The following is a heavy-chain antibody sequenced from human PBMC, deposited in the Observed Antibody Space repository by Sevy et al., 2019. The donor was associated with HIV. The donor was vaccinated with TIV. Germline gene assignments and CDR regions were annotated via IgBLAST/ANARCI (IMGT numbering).Heavy chain of an antibody. CDR2: ISDYNIET. CDR1: GYTFTSYG. J-gene: IGHJ4*02. CDR3: ARVLWGSGYFDY. D-gene: IGHD7-27*01. Sequence: ASVKASCKASGYTFTSYGISWVRQAPGQGLEWMGWISDYNIETNYAQKFQGRVTMTTDTSTSTAYMELRSLRSDDTAVYYCARVLWGSGYFDYWGQGTLVTVSS. V-gene: IGHV1-18*01.